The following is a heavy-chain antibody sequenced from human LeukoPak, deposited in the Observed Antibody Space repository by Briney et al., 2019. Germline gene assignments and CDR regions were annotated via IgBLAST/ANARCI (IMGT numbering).Heavy chain of an antibody. CDR2: VYYSGST. V-gene: IGHV4-59*01. J-gene: IGHJ4*02. CDR1: GGSINNYY. CDR3: ARDRGYGIIDY. Sequence: SETLSLTCTVSGGSINNYYWSWIRQPPGKGLEWIGYVYYSGSTNYNPSLKSLVTMSIDTSKKQFSLKLSSVTAADTAGYYCARDRGYGIIDYWGQGTLVTVSS. D-gene: IGHD5-18*01.